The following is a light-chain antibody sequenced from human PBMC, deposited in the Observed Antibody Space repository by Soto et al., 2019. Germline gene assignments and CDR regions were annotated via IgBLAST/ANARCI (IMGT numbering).Light chain of an antibody. CDR3: QTWGTGIQV. CDR1: SGHSGNA. CDR2: LNSDGSH. V-gene: IGLV4-69*01. Sequence: QLVLTQSPSASASLGASVQLTCTLSSGHSGNAIAWLQQQPEKGPRYLMKLNSDGSHGKGDGVPDRFSGSSSGAERYLTISSLQSEDEADYYCQTWGTGIQVFGGGTKLTVL. J-gene: IGLJ2*01.